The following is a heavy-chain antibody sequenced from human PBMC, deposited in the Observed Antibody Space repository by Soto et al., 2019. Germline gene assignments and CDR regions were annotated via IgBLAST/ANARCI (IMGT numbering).Heavy chain of an antibody. J-gene: IGHJ6*02. CDR1: GFTVSSNY. V-gene: IGHV3-53*01. Sequence: EVQLVESGGGLIQPGGSLRLSCAASGFTVSSNYMSWVRQAPGKGLEWVSVIYSGGNTDYADSVKGRFTISRDNSKNTLYLQMNSLRAEDTAVYYCAKAPRQYYYYYGMDVWGQGTTVTVSS. CDR2: IYSGGNT. CDR3: AKAPRQYYYYYGMDV.